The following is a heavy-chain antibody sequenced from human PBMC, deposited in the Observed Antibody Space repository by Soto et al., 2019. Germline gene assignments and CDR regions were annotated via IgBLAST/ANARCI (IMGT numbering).Heavy chain of an antibody. CDR2: IYYSGST. J-gene: IGHJ3*02. Sequence: SETLSLTCTVSGGSISSGGYYWSWIRQHPGKGLEWIGYIYYSGSTYYNPSLKSRVTISVDMSKNQFSLKLSSVTAADTAVYYCARKHLGYCSGGRCNSLAFDIWGQGTMVTVSS. D-gene: IGHD2-15*01. CDR3: ARKHLGYCSGGRCNSLAFDI. V-gene: IGHV4-31*03. CDR1: GGSISSGGYY.